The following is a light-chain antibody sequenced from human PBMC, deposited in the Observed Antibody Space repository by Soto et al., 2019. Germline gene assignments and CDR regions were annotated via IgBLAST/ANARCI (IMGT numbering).Light chain of an antibody. CDR1: QSISTY. J-gene: IGKJ4*01. Sequence: DIQMTQSPSSLSASVGERVTITCRASQSISTYLNWYQQKPGKVPKLLIYAASSLQSGVPSRFSGRGSGTDFTLTISSLQPEDFATYYCQQTHTTFTFGGGTTVEIK. CDR3: QQTHTTFT. V-gene: IGKV1-39*01. CDR2: AAS.